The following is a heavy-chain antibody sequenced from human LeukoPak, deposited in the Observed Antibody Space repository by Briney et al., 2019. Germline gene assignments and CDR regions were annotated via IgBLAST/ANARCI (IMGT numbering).Heavy chain of an antibody. CDR1: GGSFSGYY. CDR2: TNHSGST. CDR3: ARGRYSYGP. D-gene: IGHD5-18*01. Sequence: PSETLSLTCAVYGGSFSGYYWSWIRQPPGKGLEWIGETNHSGSTNYNPSLKSRVTISVGTSKNQFSLKLSSVTAADTAVYYCARGRYSYGPWGQGTLVTVSS. J-gene: IGHJ5*02. V-gene: IGHV4-34*01.